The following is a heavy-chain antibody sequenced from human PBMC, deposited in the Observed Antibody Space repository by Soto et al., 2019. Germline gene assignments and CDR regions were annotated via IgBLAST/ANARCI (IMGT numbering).Heavy chain of an antibody. CDR2: IRGSGGST. V-gene: IGHV3-23*01. CDR1: GFSFASYA. Sequence: EVQLLESGGGLVQPGVSLRLSCAASGFSFASYAMNWVRQAPGKGLEWVSGIRGSGGSTYYADSVKGRFTISRDNSKNTLYLQLSSLRVEDTAVYYCAKGFGISWQYYLDYWGQGTLVTVSS. CDR3: AKGFGISWQYYLDY. D-gene: IGHD3-10*01. J-gene: IGHJ4*02.